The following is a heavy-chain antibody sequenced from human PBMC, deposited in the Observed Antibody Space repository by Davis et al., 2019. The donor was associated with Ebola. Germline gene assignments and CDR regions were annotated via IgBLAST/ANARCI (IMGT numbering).Heavy chain of an antibody. CDR1: GYTFTSYA. D-gene: IGHD6-13*01. Sequence: ASVKVSCKASGYTFTSYAMHWVRQAPGQRLEWMGWINAGNGNTKYSQKFQGRVTITRDTSASTAYMELSSLRSEDTAVYYCARDEDSSSWSDYYYYYGMDVWGQGTSVTVSS. V-gene: IGHV1-3*01. CDR2: INAGNGNT. J-gene: IGHJ6*02. CDR3: ARDEDSSSWSDYYYYYGMDV.